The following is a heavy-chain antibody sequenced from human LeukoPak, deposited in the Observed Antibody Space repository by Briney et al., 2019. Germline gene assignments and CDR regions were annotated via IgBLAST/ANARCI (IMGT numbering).Heavy chain of an antibody. Sequence: PGGSLRLSCAASGFTFSSYAMHWVRQAPGKGLEWVAIISYDGTKKYYADSVKGRFTISRDNSKHTLYLQMNSLRPEDTAMYYCARELSGSLDYWGQGTLVTVSS. J-gene: IGHJ4*02. D-gene: IGHD1-26*01. CDR1: GFTFSSYA. V-gene: IGHV3-30-3*01. CDR2: ISYDGTKK. CDR3: ARELSGSLDY.